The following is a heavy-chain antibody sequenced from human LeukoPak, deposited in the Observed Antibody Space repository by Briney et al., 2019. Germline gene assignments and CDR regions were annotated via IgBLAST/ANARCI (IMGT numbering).Heavy chain of an antibody. CDR2: FDPEDGET. CDR3: ATHTVSGVVTYASLI. Sequence: ASVKVSCKLSGYTGIELSMHWVRQVPGKGLEWMGGFDPEDGETKYAQKFQGRVTMTEDTSTDTAYMELSRLTSEDTAVYYCATHTVSGVVTYASLIWGRGTLVTVSS. V-gene: IGHV1-24*01. CDR1: GYTGIELS. D-gene: IGHD3-3*01. J-gene: IGHJ3*02.